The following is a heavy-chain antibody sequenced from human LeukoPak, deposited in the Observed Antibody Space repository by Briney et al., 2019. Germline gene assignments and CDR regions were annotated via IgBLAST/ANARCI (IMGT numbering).Heavy chain of an antibody. CDR2: IYYSGST. Sequence: SETLSLTCTVSGGSISSYYWSWIRQPPGRGLEWIGYIYYSGSTNYNPSLKSRVTISVDTSKNQFSLKLSSVTAADTAVYYCARFYDSSGYYFDYWGQGTLVTVSS. V-gene: IGHV4-59*08. D-gene: IGHD3-22*01. CDR3: ARFYDSSGYYFDY. CDR1: GGSISSYY. J-gene: IGHJ4*02.